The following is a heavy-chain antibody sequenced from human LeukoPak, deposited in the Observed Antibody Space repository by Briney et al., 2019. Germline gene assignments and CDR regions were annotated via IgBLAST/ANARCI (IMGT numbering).Heavy chain of an antibody. D-gene: IGHD2-2*01. Sequence: GGSLRLSCAASGFTFSTYSMDWVRQAPGKGLEWVSSISSSGSYIYYADSMKGRFTISRDNAKNSLYLQMNSLRAEDTAVYYCARDASTSSVYYYGMDVWGQGTTVTVSS. CDR2: ISSSGSYI. J-gene: IGHJ6*02. CDR3: ARDASTSSVYYYGMDV. CDR1: GFTFSTYS. V-gene: IGHV3-21*01.